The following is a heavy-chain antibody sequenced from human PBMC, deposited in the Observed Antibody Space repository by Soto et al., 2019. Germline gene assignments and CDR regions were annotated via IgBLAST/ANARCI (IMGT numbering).Heavy chain of an antibody. V-gene: IGHV1-69*04. J-gene: IGHJ4*02. CDR3: ARDREEPPYRITLDY. Sequence: GASVKVSCKASGGTFSSYTISWVRQAPGQGLEWMGRIIPILGIANYAQKFQGRVTITADKSTSTAYMELSSLRSEDTAVYYCARDREEPPYRITLDYWGQGTLVTVSS. D-gene: IGHD1-20*01. CDR2: IIPILGIA. CDR1: GGTFSSYT.